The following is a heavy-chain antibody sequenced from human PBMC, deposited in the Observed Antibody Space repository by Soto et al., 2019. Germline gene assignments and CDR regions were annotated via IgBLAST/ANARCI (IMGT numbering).Heavy chain of an antibody. CDR1: GFTFSSYT. Sequence: HPGGSLRLSCTASGFTFSSYTMNWVRQAPGKGLEWVSYISSSSTTIYYADSVKGRLTISRDNAKNSLYLQMNSLRAEDTAVYYCASAAYGDYYFDYWGQGTLVTVSS. CDR3: ASAAYGDYYFDY. D-gene: IGHD4-17*01. CDR2: ISSSSTTI. V-gene: IGHV3-48*01. J-gene: IGHJ4*02.